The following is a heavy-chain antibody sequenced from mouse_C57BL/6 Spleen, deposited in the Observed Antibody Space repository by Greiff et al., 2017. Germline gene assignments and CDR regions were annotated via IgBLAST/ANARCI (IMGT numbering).Heavy chain of an antibody. CDR2: IDPSDSET. V-gene: IGHV1-52*01. CDR3: ARDYYGSSCYYYAMDY. D-gene: IGHD1-1*01. J-gene: IGHJ4*01. CDR1: GYTFTSYW. Sequence: QVQLQQPGAELVRPGSSVKLSCKASGYTFTSYWMHWVKQRPIQGLEWIGNIDPSDSETHYNQKFKDKATLTVDKSSSTAYMQLSSLTSEDSAVYYCARDYYGSSCYYYAMDYWGQGTSVTVSS.